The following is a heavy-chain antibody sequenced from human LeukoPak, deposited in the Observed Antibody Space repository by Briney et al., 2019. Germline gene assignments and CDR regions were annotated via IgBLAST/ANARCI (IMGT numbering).Heavy chain of an antibody. CDR1: GFTFSSYN. CDR3: ARGRRSRDGYNIDDY. Sequence: GGSLRLSCAASGFTFSSYNMNWVRQAPGKGLELVSSLSSSSSYIYYADSVKGRFTISRDNSKNKLYLQMNSLRDEDTAVYYCARGRRSRDGYNIDDYWGQGTMVTVSS. V-gene: IGHV3-21*01. CDR2: LSSSSSYI. J-gene: IGHJ4*02. D-gene: IGHD5-24*01.